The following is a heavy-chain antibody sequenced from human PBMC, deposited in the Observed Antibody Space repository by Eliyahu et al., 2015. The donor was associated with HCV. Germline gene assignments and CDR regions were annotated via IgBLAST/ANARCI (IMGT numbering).Heavy chain of an antibody. CDR1: GXSINYYY. Sequence: QVQLQESGPGLVKPSDTLSLTCXVXGXSINYYYWSWIRQPPGQPLDWIGYISYSGTTNYNPSLKSRVSISVDTSKNQFSLKLRSVTAADTAVYYCARRRDDFQYYDSWGQGTLVTVSS. CDR2: ISYSGTT. D-gene: IGHD5-24*01. V-gene: IGHV4-59*07. J-gene: IGHJ5*01. CDR3: ARRRDDFQYYDS.